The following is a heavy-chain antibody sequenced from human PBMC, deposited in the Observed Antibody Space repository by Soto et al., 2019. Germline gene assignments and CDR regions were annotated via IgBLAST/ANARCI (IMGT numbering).Heavy chain of an antibody. V-gene: IGHV3-53*01. J-gene: IGHJ4*02. D-gene: IGHD6-6*01. Sequence: GGSLRLSCAASGFTVSSNYMNWVRQAPGKGLEWVSVIYSGGRTYYADSVKGRFTISRDNSRNILYLQMYSLRAEDTAMYYCVCSSSLVYFDYWGQGTLVTVSA. CDR1: GFTVSSNY. CDR2: IYSGGRT. CDR3: VCSSSLVYFDY.